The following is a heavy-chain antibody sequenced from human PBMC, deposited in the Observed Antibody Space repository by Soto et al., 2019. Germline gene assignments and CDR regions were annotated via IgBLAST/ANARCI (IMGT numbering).Heavy chain of an antibody. V-gene: IGHV3-7*04. D-gene: IGHD6-19*01. Sequence: HPGGSLRLSCAASGFTFSSYAMSWVRQAPGKGLEWVANIKQDGSEKYYVDSVKGRFTISRDNAKNSLYLQMSSLRAEDTAVYYCARGGVWLGSDWCYDYWGQGTLVTVSS. CDR2: IKQDGSEK. CDR1: GFTFSSYA. J-gene: IGHJ4*02. CDR3: ARGGVWLGSDWCYDY.